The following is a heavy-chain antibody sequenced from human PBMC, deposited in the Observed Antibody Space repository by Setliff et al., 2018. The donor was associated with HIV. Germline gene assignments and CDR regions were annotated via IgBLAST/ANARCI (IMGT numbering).Heavy chain of an antibody. D-gene: IGHD6-13*01. V-gene: IGHV4-39*01. CDR2: IYFSGTP. J-gene: IGHJ4*02. CDR1: GGSINSRSYY. Sequence: SETLSLTCTVSGGSINSRSYYWAWIRQPPGKGLEWVASIYFSGTPYYNPSLKNRVTISVDTSKNQFSLKLNSVTAADPAVYYCARRGIAAAGSDSGGQGTLVTVSS. CDR3: ARRGIAAAGSDS.